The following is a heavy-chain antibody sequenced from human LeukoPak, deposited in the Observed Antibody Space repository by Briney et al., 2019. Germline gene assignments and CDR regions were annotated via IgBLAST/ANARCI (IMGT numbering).Heavy chain of an antibody. Sequence: GGSLRLSCAASGFTFSSYAMSWVRQAPGKGLEWVSAISNSGGSTYYADSVKGRFTISRDNSKNTLYLQMNSLRAEDTAVYYCARAWVHYYGMDVWGQGTTVTVSS. CDR1: GFTFSSYA. V-gene: IGHV3-23*01. D-gene: IGHD7-27*01. CDR2: ISNSGGST. J-gene: IGHJ6*02. CDR3: ARAWVHYYGMDV.